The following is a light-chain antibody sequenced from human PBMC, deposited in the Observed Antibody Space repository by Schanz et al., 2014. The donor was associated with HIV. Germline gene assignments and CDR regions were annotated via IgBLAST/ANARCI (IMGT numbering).Light chain of an antibody. J-gene: IGKJ1*01. CDR1: QSVSSSY. Sequence: EIVLTQSPGTLSLSPGERATLSCRASQSVSSSYLAWYQQKPGQPPRLLIYGASSRATGIPDRFSGSGSGTDFTLTVSRLEPEDFAVYFCQHYDSSPLAFGQGTKVEIK. CDR2: GAS. V-gene: IGKV3-20*01. CDR3: QHYDSSPLA.